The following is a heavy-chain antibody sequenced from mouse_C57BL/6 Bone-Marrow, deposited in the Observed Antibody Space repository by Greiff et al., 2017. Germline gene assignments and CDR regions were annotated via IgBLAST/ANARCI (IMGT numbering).Heavy chain of an antibody. CDR2: IYPRSGNT. J-gene: IGHJ4*01. CDR3: ARHYYSSRGAMDY. V-gene: IGHV1-81*01. Sequence: VQVVESGAELARPGDSVKLSCKASGYTFTSYGISWVKQRTGQGLEWIGEIYPRSGNTYYNEKFKGKDTLAADKSSSTAYMELRRLTSEGSAVYFCARHYYSSRGAMDYWGQGTSVTVSS. CDR1: GYTFTSYG. D-gene: IGHD1-1*01.